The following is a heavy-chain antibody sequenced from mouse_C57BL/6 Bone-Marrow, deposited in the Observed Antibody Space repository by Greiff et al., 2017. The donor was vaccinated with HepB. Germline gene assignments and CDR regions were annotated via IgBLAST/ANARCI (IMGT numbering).Heavy chain of an antibody. CDR2: ISYDGSN. CDR1: GYSITSGYY. CDR3: ASYYGTWFAY. J-gene: IGHJ3*01. D-gene: IGHD1-1*01. Sequence: DVHLVESGPGLVKPSQSLSLTCSVTGYSITSGYYWNWIRQFPGNKLEWMGYISYDGSNNYNPSLKNRISITRDTSKNQFFLKLNSVTTEDTATYYCASYYGTWFAYWGQGTLVTVSA. V-gene: IGHV3-6*01.